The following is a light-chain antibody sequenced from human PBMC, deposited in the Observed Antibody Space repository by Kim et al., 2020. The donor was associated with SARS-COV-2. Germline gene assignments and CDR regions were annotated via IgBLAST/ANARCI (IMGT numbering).Light chain of an antibody. CDR2: AAS. V-gene: IGKV1-27*01. Sequence: GSVGSSVTITCRASQGISNSLAWYQQKPGEVPKVLIFAASTLLSGVPSRFSGSGSGTDFTHTISSLQPEDVATYYCQKYDAAPWTFGQGTKVDIK. J-gene: IGKJ1*01. CDR1: QGISNS. CDR3: QKYDAAPWT.